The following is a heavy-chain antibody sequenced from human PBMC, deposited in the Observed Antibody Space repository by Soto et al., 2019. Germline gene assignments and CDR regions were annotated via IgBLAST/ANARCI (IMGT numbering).Heavy chain of an antibody. CDR1: GFTFSSYW. CDR2: IWYDGSNK. Sequence: LSCAASGFTFSSYWISWLRQAPGKGLEWVAVIWYDGSNKYYSDSVRGRFTISRDNSKNTLYLQMNSLRAEDTAVYYCARVGELGFYYYGLDVWGQGTTVTVSS. J-gene: IGHJ6*02. D-gene: IGHD3-16*01. V-gene: IGHV3-33*08. CDR3: ARVGELGFYYYGLDV.